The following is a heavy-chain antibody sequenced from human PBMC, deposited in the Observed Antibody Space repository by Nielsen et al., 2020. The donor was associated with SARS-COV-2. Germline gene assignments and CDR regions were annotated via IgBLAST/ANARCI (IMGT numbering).Heavy chain of an antibody. CDR3: AREPGALYYYYYMDV. V-gene: IGHV1-18*04. Sequence: ASVKVSCKASGYTFTSYGISWVRQAPGQGLEWMGWISAYNGNTNYAQKLQGRVTMTTDTSTSTAYMELRSLRSDDTAVYYCAREPGALYYYYYMDVWGKGTTVTVSS. CDR1: GYTFTSYG. CDR2: ISAYNGNT. J-gene: IGHJ6*03.